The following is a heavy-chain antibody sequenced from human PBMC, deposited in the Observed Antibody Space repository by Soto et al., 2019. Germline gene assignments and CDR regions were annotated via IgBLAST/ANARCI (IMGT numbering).Heavy chain of an antibody. D-gene: IGHD2-15*01. CDR1: GYTFTSYY. J-gene: IGHJ3*02. CDR3: ARGGLIIVVGAGDAFDI. CDR2: INPSGGST. V-gene: IGHV1-46*01. Sequence: ASVKVSCKASGYTFTSYYMHWVRQAPGQGLEWMGIINPSGGSTSYAQKFQGRVTMTRDASTSTVYMELSSLRSEDTAVYYCARGGLIIVVGAGDAFDIWGQGTMVTVSS.